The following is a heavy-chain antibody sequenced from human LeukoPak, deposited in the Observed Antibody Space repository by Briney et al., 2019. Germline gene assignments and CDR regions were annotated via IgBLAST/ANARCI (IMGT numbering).Heavy chain of an antibody. D-gene: IGHD1-26*01. CDR2: INQDGSEK. J-gene: IGHJ4*02. Sequence: GGSLRLSCAASGTTFDSHYMTWVRQTPEKGLEWVANINQDGSEKNYVDSVKGRFTISRDNAKKSLYLQMNSLRAEDTAVYYCASAAGWESAYRGQGTLVTVSS. V-gene: IGHV3-7*01. CDR3: ASAAGWESAY. CDR1: GTTFDSHY.